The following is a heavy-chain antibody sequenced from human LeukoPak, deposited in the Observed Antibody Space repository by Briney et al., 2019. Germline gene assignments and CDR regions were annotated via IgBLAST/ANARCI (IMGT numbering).Heavy chain of an antibody. D-gene: IGHD3-10*01. CDR3: ARDPDTMVRGVIPRFDY. Sequence: ASVKVSCKASGYTFTGYYMHWVRQAPGQGLEWMGWINPNGGGTNYAQKFQGRVTMTRDTSISTAYMELSRLRSDDTAVYYCARDPDTMVRGVIPRFDYWGQGTLVTVSS. J-gene: IGHJ4*02. V-gene: IGHV1-2*02. CDR1: GYTFTGYY. CDR2: INPNGGGT.